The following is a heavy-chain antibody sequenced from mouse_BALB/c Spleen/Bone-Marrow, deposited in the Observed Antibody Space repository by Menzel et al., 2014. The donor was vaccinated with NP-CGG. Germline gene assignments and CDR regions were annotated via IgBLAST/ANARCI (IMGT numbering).Heavy chain of an antibody. Sequence: EVKLQESGGGLVQPGGSLKVSCAASGFDFSRYWMSWVRQVPGKGLEWIGEINPDSRTINYTPSLKDKFIISRDNAKNTLYLQMSKVRSEDTALYYCSRLGYYGGFAYWGQGTLVTVSA. V-gene: IGHV4-1*02. CDR2: INPDSRTI. CDR3: SRLGYYGGFAY. J-gene: IGHJ3*01. CDR1: GFDFSRYW. D-gene: IGHD2-3*01.